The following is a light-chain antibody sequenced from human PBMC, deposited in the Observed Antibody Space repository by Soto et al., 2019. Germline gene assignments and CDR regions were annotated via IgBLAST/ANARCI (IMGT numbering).Light chain of an antibody. CDR3: QQYVNSPLT. V-gene: IGKV3-20*01. CDR1: QTVSSSH. J-gene: IGKJ4*01. CDR2: ATS. Sequence: EIVLTQSPGSVSLSPGERVSLSCRASQTVSSSHLAWYQQKPGQAPRLLIYATSSRATGIPDRFSGSGSGTDFTLTISRLESEDFGVYFCQQYVNSPLTVGGGSKVQIK.